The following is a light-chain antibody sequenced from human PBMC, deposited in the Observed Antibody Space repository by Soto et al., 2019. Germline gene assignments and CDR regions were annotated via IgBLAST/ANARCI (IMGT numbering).Light chain of an antibody. CDR2: DAS. Sequence: DIQMTQSPSTLSASVGDRVTITCRAGQSISNWLAWYQHRPGKAPKLLIYDASGLESGVPSRFSGSGSGTEFTLTISSLQSDDFATYYCQQYNTYSWTFGQGTKVEIK. V-gene: IGKV1-5*01. J-gene: IGKJ1*01. CDR3: QQYNTYSWT. CDR1: QSISNW.